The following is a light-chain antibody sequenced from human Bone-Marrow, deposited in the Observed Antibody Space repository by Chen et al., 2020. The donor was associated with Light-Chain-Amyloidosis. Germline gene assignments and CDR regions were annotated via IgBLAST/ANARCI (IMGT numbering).Light chain of an antibody. Sequence: EIVLTQSPGTLSLSPGEGANLSCRASQTISSNYLTWYQQKFGHAPRLLIYGSSSRATGIPDRFTGSGSVTDFTLTINRLEPEDFAMYYCQQYGTSPLTFGGGTKVEIK. J-gene: IGKJ4*01. CDR3: QQYGTSPLT. CDR1: QTISSNY. V-gene: IGKV3-20*01. CDR2: GSS.